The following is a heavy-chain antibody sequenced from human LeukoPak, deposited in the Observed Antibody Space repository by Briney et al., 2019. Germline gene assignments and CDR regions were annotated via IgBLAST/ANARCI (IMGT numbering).Heavy chain of an antibody. J-gene: IGHJ5*02. CDR1: GFNFSIYS. CDR2: ISSSSSYI. V-gene: IGHV3-21*01. D-gene: IGHD6-13*01. CDR3: ARGSHSSSWYGS. Sequence: PGGSLRLSCAASGFNFSIYSMNWVRQAPGKGLEWVSSISSSSSYIYYADSVKGRFTISRDNAKNSLYLQMNSLRAEDTAVYYCARGSHSSSWYGSWGQGTLVTVSS.